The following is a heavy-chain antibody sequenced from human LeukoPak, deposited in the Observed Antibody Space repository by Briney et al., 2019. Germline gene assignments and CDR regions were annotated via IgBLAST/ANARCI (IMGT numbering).Heavy chain of an antibody. CDR1: GDTFGTFG. CDR3: ARVSGGHGCASVLVY. J-gene: IGHJ1*01. CDR2: IIPFVGRA. D-gene: IGHD5-24*01. V-gene: IGHV1-69*04. Sequence: SVRVSCKASGDTFGTFGVDWVRQAPGHGVEWIGRIIPFVGRATSAQSLQDRLSITADKSTTTAYLELSSQRSGDTATYYCARVSGGHGCASVLVYWVQGSLITV.